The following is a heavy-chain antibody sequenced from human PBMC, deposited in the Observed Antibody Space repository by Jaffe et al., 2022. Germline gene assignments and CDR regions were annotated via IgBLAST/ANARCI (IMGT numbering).Heavy chain of an antibody. Sequence: QVQLQESGPGLVKPSETLSLTCTVSGGSISSYYWSWIRQPPGKGLEWIGYIYYSGSTNYNPSLKSRVTISVDTSKNQFSLKLSSVTAADTAVYYCARDGITIFGGHRYFDYWGQGTLVTVSS. CDR2: IYYSGST. J-gene: IGHJ4*02. D-gene: IGHD3-3*01. V-gene: IGHV4-59*01. CDR1: GGSISSYY. CDR3: ARDGITIFGGHRYFDY.